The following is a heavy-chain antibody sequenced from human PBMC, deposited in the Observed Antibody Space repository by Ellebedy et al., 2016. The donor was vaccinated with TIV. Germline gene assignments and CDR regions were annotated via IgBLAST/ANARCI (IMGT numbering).Heavy chain of an antibody. CDR1: GYTFTTYD. V-gene: IGHV1-8*01. CDR3: ARNGRGYSYGYDGYFDS. J-gene: IGHJ4*02. D-gene: IGHD5-18*01. CDR2: MNPNSGNT. Sequence: AASVTVSCKASGYTFTTYDFTWVRQATGQGLEWMGRMNPNSGNTGYAQKFQGRVTMTRNSFISTAYMELSSLRSEDTAVYYCARNGRGYSYGYDGYFDSWGLGTLVTVSS.